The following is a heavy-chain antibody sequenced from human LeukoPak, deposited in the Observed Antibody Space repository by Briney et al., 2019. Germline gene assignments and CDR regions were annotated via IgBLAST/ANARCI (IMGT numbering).Heavy chain of an antibody. J-gene: IGHJ4*02. CDR3: AKAFCSEKQCTLDS. D-gene: IGHD3-3*01. CDR2: IREKVNSYTT. V-gene: IGHV3-72*01. CDR1: GFTFSSSA. Sequence: GGSLRLSCAASGFTFSSSAMSWVRQAPGKGLEWVGRIREKVNSYTTVYAASVKGRFTISRDDSTNSVFLQMNSLKTEDTAVYYCAKAFCSEKQCTLDSWGQGTLVSVSS.